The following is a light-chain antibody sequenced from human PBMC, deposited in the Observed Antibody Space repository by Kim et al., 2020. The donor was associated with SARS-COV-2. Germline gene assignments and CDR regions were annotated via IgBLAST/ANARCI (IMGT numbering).Light chain of an antibody. Sequence: AAVGDRVTSTGRASQDIRNDLGWYQQNPGRAPQRLIDGASSLQSGVPSRFSGSGSGTEFTLTISSLQPEDFATYFCLQHNTYPITFGQGTRLEIK. J-gene: IGKJ5*01. V-gene: IGKV1-17*01. CDR3: LQHNTYPIT. CDR1: QDIRND. CDR2: GAS.